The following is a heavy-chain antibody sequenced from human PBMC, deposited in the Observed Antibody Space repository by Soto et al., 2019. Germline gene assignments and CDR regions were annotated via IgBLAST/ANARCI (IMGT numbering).Heavy chain of an antibody. V-gene: IGHV3-49*04. CDR1: GFTFNTYE. Sequence: GGSLRLSCAASGFTFNTYEFNWVRQAPGKGLEWVGFIRSKAYGGTTEYAASVKGRFTISRDDSKSIAYLQMNSLKTEDTAVYYCTAGKLYPSLDFDYWGQGTLVTVSS. CDR2: IRSKAYGGTT. J-gene: IGHJ4*02. D-gene: IGHD2-8*01. CDR3: TAGKLYPSLDFDY.